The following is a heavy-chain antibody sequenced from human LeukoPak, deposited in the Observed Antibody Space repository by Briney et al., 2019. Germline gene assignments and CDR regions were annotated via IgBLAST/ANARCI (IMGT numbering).Heavy chain of an antibody. CDR3: ARAKWGAGYYDSSGYYNFDY. CDR2: ISAYNGHT. V-gene: IGHV1-18*01. CDR1: GYTFTSYG. J-gene: IGHJ4*02. D-gene: IGHD3-22*01. Sequence: GASVKVSCKASGYTFTSYGLTWVRQAPGQGLEWMGWISAYNGHTKYPQKLQGRVTMTTDTSTSTAYMELRSLRSDDTAVYYCARAKWGAGYYDSSGYYNFDYWGQGTLVTVSS.